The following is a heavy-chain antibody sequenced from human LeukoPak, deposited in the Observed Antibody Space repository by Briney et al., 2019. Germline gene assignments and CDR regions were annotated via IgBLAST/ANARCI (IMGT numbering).Heavy chain of an antibody. CDR2: IGTAGDT. D-gene: IGHD3-3*01. CDR3: ARGRFRGITIFGVVPYYFDY. CDR1: GFTFSSYD. Sequence: GRSLRLSCAASGFTFSSYDMHWVRQATGKGLEWVSAIGTAGDTYYPGSVKGRFTISRENAKNSLYLQMNSLRAGDTAVYYCARGRFRGITIFGVVPYYFDYWGQGTLVTVSS. J-gene: IGHJ4*02. V-gene: IGHV3-13*01.